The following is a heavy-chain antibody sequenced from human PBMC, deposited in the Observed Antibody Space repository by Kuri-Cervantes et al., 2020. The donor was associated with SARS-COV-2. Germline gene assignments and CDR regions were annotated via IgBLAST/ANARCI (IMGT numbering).Heavy chain of an antibody. Sequence: GGSLRLSCEVSGFLFSASAIHWVRQASGKGLEWVGRVRGKANNYATAYAASVKGRFTISRDDSKSIAYLQMNSLKTEDTAVYYCTRVSSSWYPYFDYWGQGTLVTVSS. CDR2: VRGKANNYAT. CDR1: GFLFSASA. J-gene: IGHJ4*02. CDR3: TRVSSSWYPYFDY. V-gene: IGHV3-73*01. D-gene: IGHD6-13*01.